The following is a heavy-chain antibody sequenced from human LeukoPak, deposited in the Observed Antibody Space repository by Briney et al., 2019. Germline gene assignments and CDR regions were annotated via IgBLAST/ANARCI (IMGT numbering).Heavy chain of an antibody. V-gene: IGHV4-4*02. CDR1: GGSISSSNW. CDR3: ARGAMVRGVNYYYYYMDV. Sequence: PSETLSLTCAVSGGSISSSNWWSWIRQPPGKGLEWIGEIYHSGSTNYNPSLKSRVTMSVDTSKNQFSLKLSSVTAADTAVYYCARGAMVRGVNYYYYYMDVWGKGTTVTISS. D-gene: IGHD3-10*01. J-gene: IGHJ6*03. CDR2: IYHSGST.